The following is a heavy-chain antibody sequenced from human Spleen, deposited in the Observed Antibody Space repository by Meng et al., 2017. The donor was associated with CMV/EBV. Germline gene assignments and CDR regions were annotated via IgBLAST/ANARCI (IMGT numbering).Heavy chain of an antibody. CDR1: GFTFSSYS. CDR2: ISSSSSTI. V-gene: IGHV3-48*01. CDR3: AKALVVITDYYGMAV. D-gene: IGHD3-22*01. J-gene: IGHJ6*02. Sequence: GGSLRLSCAASGFTFSSYSMNWVRQAPGKGLEWVSYISSSSSTIYYADSVKGRFTISRDNSKNTLYLQMNSLRAEDTAVYYCAKALVVITDYYGMAVWGQGTTVTVSS.